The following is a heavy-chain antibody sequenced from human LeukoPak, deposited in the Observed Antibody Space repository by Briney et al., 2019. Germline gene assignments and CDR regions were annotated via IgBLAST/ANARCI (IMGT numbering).Heavy chain of an antibody. Sequence: SGTLSLTCAVSGGSISSSTNWWSWVRQPPGTGLEWIGEIYHSGGTNYNPSLKSRVTISVDTSKDQFSLKLSSVTAADTAVYYCARHKYSSGWPPEGAFDIWGQGTMVTVSS. CDR1: GGSISSSTNW. V-gene: IGHV4-4*02. CDR2: IYHSGGT. CDR3: ARHKYSSGWPPEGAFDI. D-gene: IGHD6-19*01. J-gene: IGHJ3*02.